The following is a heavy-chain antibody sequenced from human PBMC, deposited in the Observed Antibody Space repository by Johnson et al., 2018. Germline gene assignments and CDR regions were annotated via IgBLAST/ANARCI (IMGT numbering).Heavy chain of an antibody. CDR2: IRSKAYGGTT. J-gene: IGHJ3*02. Sequence: VQLVESGGGLVKPGRSLRLSCTASGFAFGDYAMSWFRQAPGKGLEWVGFIRSKAYGGTTEYAASVKGRFTISRDDSKSIAYLQMNSLKTEDTAVYYCARDTDGYYYVSSGYSRGAFDIWGQGTMVTVSS. D-gene: IGHD3-22*01. CDR3: ARDTDGYYYVSSGYSRGAFDI. CDR1: GFAFGDYA. V-gene: IGHV3-49*05.